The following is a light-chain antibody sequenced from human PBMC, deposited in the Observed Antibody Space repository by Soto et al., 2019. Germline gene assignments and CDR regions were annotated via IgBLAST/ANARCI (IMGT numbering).Light chain of an antibody. CDR1: QAISNY. CDR3: QQYDNLPLT. V-gene: IGKV1-33*01. Sequence: DIQMTQSPSSLSASVGDRVTITCQASQAISNYLNWYQQKPWKAPKLLIYDASNLETWVPSRFSGSGSGTDFTFTISSLQPEDIATYYCQQYDNLPLTFGQGTRLEIK. CDR2: DAS. J-gene: IGKJ5*01.